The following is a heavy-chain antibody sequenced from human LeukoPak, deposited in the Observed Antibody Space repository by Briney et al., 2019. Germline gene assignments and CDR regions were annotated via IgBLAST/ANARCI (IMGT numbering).Heavy chain of an antibody. D-gene: IGHD4-17*01. V-gene: IGHV4-59*01. Sequence: SETLSLTCTVSGGSISSYYWSWIRQPPGKGLEWIGYIYYSGSTNYNPSLKSRVTISVDTSKNQFSLKLSSVTAADTAVYYCARAPFYGADYYYYYMDVWGKGTRVTVSS. CDR1: GGSISSYY. CDR3: ARAPFYGADYYYYYMDV. J-gene: IGHJ6*03. CDR2: IYYSGST.